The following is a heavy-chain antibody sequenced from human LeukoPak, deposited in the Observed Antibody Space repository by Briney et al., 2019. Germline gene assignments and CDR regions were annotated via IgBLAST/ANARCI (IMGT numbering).Heavy chain of an antibody. CDR3: ASYLEYSSSSGVFDY. Sequence: GESLKISCMGSGYSFTSYWISWVRQMPGKGLEWMGRIDPSDSYTNYSPSFQGHVTISADKSISTAYLQWSSLKASDTAMYYCASYLEYSSSSGVFDYWGQGTLVTVSS. CDR1: GYSFTSYW. D-gene: IGHD6-6*01. CDR2: IDPSDSYT. V-gene: IGHV5-10-1*01. J-gene: IGHJ4*02.